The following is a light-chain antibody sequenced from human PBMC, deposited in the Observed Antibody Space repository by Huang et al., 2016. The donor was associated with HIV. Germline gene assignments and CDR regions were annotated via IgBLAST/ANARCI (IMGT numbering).Light chain of an antibody. J-gene: IGKJ1*01. CDR1: QSISSY. Sequence: DIRMTQSPSSLSASVGDRVTITCRASQSISSYLNWYQQKPGKAPKLLIYAASSLQSGVPSRFSCSGSGTDFILTISSLQPEDFATYYCQQSYSTPPWTFGQGTKVEIK. CDR2: AAS. V-gene: IGKV1-39*01. CDR3: QQSYSTPPWT.